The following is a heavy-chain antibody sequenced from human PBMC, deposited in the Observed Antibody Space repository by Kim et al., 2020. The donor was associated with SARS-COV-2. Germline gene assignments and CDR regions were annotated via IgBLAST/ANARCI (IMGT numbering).Heavy chain of an antibody. D-gene: IGHD4-17*01. Sequence: NYAQTVQGRVTMTTDTSTSTAYMELRSLRSDDTAVYYCARQGVTISPSDYWGQGTLVTVSS. CDR3: ARQGVTISPSDY. V-gene: IGHV1-18*01. J-gene: IGHJ4*02.